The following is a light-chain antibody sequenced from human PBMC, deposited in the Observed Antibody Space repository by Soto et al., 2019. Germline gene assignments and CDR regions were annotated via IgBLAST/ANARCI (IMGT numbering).Light chain of an antibody. CDR1: SSDVGGYDY. V-gene: IGLV2-23*01. J-gene: IGLJ2*01. CDR2: EGS. CDR3: CSYAGSSTNVV. Sequence: QSALTQPASVSGSPGQSVTISCTGASSDVGGYDYVSWYQQHPGKAPKLILYEGSKRPSGVSNRFSGSKSGNTASLTISGLQAEDEADYYCCSYAGSSTNVVFGGGTKLTVL.